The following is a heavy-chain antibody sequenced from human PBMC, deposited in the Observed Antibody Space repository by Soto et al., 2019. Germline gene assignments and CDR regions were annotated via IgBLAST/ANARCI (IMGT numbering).Heavy chain of an antibody. CDR2: IYSGGST. D-gene: IGHD2-2*01. CDR1: GFTVSSNY. J-gene: IGHJ3*02. CDR3: ARDRAGYCSSTSCYDAFDI. Sequence: GGSLRLSCAASGFTVSSNYMSWVRQAPGKGLEWVSVIYSGGSTYYADSVKGRFTISRDNSKNTLYLQMNSLRAEDTAVYYCARDRAGYCSSTSCYDAFDIWGQGTMVTVSS. V-gene: IGHV3-66*01.